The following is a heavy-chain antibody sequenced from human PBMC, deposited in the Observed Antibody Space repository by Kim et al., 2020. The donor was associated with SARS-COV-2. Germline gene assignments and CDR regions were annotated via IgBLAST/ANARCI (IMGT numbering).Heavy chain of an antibody. CDR3: ARTRYCSSTSCYRTSAFDI. J-gene: IGHJ3*02. CDR1: GYTFTGYY. CDR2: INPNSGGT. Sequence: ASVKVSCKASGYTFTGYYMHWVRQAPGQGLEWMGWINPNSGGTNYAQKFQGWVTMTRDTSISTAYMELSRLRSDDTAVYYCARTRYCSSTSCYRTSAFDIWGQGTMVTVSS. D-gene: IGHD2-2*02. V-gene: IGHV1-2*04.